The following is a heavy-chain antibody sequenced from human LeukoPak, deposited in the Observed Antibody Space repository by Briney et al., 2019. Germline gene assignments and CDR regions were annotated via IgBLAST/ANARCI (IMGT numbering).Heavy chain of an antibody. J-gene: IGHJ5*02. CDR3: ARSDIRFLEWFTPQDNWFDP. CDR2: IYHSGST. Sequence: TSQTLSLTCTVSGYSISSGYYWGWIRQPPGKGLEWIGSIYHSGSTYYNPSLKSRVTISVDTSKNQFSLKLSSVTAADTAVYYCARSDIRFLEWFTPQDNWFDPWGQGTLVTVSS. V-gene: IGHV4-38-2*02. D-gene: IGHD3-3*01. CDR1: GYSISSGYY.